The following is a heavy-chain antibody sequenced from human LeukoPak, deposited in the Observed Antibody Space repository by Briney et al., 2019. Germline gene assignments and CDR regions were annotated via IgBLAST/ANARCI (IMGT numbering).Heavy chain of an antibody. CDR2: INPNNGGT. Sequence: ASVKVSCKASGYTFTGYSMHWVRQAPGQGLEWMGWINPNNGGTNYTQKFQGRVTMTRDTSISTAYMELSRVKSDDTAVYYCARVFHSGTDAFDIWGQGTMVTVSS. V-gene: IGHV1-2*02. D-gene: IGHD1-26*01. CDR3: ARVFHSGTDAFDI. CDR1: GYTFTGYS. J-gene: IGHJ3*02.